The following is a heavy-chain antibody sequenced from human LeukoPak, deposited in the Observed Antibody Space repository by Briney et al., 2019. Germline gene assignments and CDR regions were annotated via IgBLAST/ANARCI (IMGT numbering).Heavy chain of an antibody. V-gene: IGHV1-18*01. CDR3: ARDVAIFGVVPYWGFDY. CDR2: ISGFNGNT. CDR1: GYTFSNYA. Sequence: EASVKVSCKASGYTFSNYAISWVRQAPGQGLEWMGWISGFNGNTNYAQNFQGRVTMTTDTPTGTAYMELRSLRSDDTAVYYCARDVAIFGVVPYWGFDYWGQGTLVTVST. J-gene: IGHJ4*02. D-gene: IGHD3-3*01.